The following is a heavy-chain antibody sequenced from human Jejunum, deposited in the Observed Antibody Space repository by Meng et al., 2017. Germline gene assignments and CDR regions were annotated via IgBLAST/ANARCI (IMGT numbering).Heavy chain of an antibody. CDR3: AREGVSSTWSYFDC. D-gene: IGHD6-13*01. CDR1: GFTFSIYE. CDR2: ISNSGSAK. Sequence: GESLKISCEASGFTFSIYELNWVRQAPGKGLEWVSYISNSGSAKYYADSVKGRFTISRDNDKNSLFLQMNSLRAEDTAVYYCAREGVSSTWSYFDCWGQGTLVTVSS. J-gene: IGHJ4*02. V-gene: IGHV3-48*03.